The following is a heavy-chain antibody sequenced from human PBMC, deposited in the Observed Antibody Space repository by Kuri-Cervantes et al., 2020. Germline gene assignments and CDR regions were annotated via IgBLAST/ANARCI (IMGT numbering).Heavy chain of an antibody. CDR3: ARDRTRYSYGPEVYYYYYYYMDV. D-gene: IGHD5-18*01. CDR1: GFTFSSYG. J-gene: IGHJ6*03. CDR2: ISYDGSNE. V-gene: IGHV3-30*19. Sequence: GESLKISCAASGFTFSSYGMHWVRQAPGKGLEWVAVISYDGSNEYYADSVKGRFTISRDNSKNTLYLQMNSLRAEDTAVYYCARDRTRYSYGPEVYYYYYYYMDVWGKGTTVTVSS.